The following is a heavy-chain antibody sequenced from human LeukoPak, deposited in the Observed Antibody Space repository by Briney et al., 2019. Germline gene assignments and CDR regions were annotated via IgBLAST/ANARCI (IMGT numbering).Heavy chain of an antibody. Sequence: GGSLRVSCAASGFTFSSYSMNWVRQAPGKGLEWVSSISSSSSYIYYADSVKGRFTISRDNAKNSLYLQMNSLRAEDTAVYYCASGYCSGGSCYAGTGAWGQGTLVTVSS. J-gene: IGHJ4*02. V-gene: IGHV3-21*01. CDR3: ASGYCSGGSCYAGTGA. CDR2: ISSSSSYI. D-gene: IGHD2-15*01. CDR1: GFTFSSYS.